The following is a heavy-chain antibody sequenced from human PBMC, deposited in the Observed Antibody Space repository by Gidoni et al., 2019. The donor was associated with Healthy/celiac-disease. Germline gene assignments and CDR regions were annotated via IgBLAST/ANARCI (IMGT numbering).Heavy chain of an antibody. Sequence: EVQLLESGGGLVQPGGSLRLSCAASGFTFSSDAMSWVRQAPGKGLEGVSAIRGSGGTTYYADSVKGRFTISRDNSKNTLYLQMNSLRAEDTAVYYCAKGGYYDSSGYYRAGYFDYWGQGTLVTVSS. CDR1: GFTFSSDA. D-gene: IGHD3-22*01. V-gene: IGHV3-23*01. J-gene: IGHJ4*02. CDR2: IRGSGGTT. CDR3: AKGGYYDSSGYYRAGYFDY.